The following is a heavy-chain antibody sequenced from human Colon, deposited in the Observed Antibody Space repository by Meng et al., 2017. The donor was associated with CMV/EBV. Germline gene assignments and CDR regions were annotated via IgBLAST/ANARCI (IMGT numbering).Heavy chain of an antibody. CDR2: IKQDGTET. CDR1: GFTFSTYW. Sequence: GESLKISCAASGFTFSTYWMTWVRQAPGKGLEWVANIKQDGTETYYVDSVKGRFTISRDNAKNSLYLQMNSLRAEDTAVYYCARGGLPEVYYYYGMDVWGQGTTVTVSS. D-gene: IGHD5-12*01. V-gene: IGHV3-7*01. J-gene: IGHJ6*02. CDR3: ARGGLPEVYYYYGMDV.